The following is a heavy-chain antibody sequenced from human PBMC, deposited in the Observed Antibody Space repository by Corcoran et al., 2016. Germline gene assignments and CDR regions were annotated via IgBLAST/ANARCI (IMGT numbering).Heavy chain of an antibody. V-gene: IGHV1-18*01. Sequence: QVQLVQSGAEVKKPGASVKVSCKASGYTFTSYGISWVRQAPGQGLEWMGWISAYNGNKNYAQKLQGRVTMTTDTYTSTAYMEMRRLRSDDTAVYYCARYSGSYNDAFDIWGQGTMVTVSS. D-gene: IGHD1-26*01. CDR2: ISAYNGNK. CDR1: GYTFTSYG. J-gene: IGHJ3*02. CDR3: ARYSGSYNDAFDI.